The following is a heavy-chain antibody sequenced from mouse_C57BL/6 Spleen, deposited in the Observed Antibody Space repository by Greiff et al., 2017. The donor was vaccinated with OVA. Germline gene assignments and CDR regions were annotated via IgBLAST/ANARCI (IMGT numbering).Heavy chain of an antibody. CDR3: ARRGYYSSGDD. J-gene: IGHJ1*03. V-gene: IGHV1-64*01. CDR1: GYTFTSYW. Sequence: QVQLQQPGAELVKPGASVKLSCKASGYTFTSYWMHWVKQRPGQGLEWIGMIHPSSGSTNYNEKFKGKATLTVDKSSSTAYMQLSSLTSEDSAVYYCARRGYYSSGDDWGTGTTVTVSS. D-gene: IGHD2-12*01. CDR2: IHPSSGST.